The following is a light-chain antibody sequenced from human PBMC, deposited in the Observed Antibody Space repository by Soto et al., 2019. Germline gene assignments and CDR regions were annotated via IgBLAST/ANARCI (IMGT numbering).Light chain of an antibody. V-gene: IGLV2-14*01. J-gene: IGLJ2*01. CDR2: DVN. CDR1: SSDIGGYDY. Sequence: QSALTQPASVSGSPGQSITLSCTGTSSDIGGYDYVSWYQRHPGKAPKRIIYDVNNRPSGVSNRFSGSKSGNTASLTISGLQAEDEADYDCTSYASGSSHVVFGGGTKVTVL. CDR3: TSYASGSSHVV.